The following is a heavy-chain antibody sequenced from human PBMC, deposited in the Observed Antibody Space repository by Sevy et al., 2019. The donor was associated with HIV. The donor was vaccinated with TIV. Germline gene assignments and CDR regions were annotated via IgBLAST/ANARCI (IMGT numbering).Heavy chain of an antibody. CDR3: ARDSGYIVNWSPGGY. D-gene: IGHD1-1*01. CDR2: ISSNGNSE. J-gene: IGHJ4*02. Sequence: GGSLRLSCAASNFNFRTHAMHWVRQAPGKGLEWVALISSNGNSEFYADSVKGRFIISRDNSKDTLFLQMNSLRPDDTAAYYCARDSGYIVNWSPGGYWGQGTLVTVSS. V-gene: IGHV3-30-3*01. CDR1: NFNFRTHA.